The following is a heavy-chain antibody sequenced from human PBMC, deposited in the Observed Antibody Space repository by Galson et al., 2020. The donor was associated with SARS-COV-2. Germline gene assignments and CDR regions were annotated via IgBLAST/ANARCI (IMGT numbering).Heavy chain of an antibody. V-gene: IGHV3-30*03. D-gene: IGHD6-6*01. CDR3: ARLSTVLDY. Sequence: GESLKTSCAASGLTFSSYGMHWVRQAPGKGLEWVAVISYDGSNKYYSDSVKGRFTISRDNSKNTLYLQMNSLRAEDTAVYYCARLSTVLDYWGQGTLVTVSS. CDR1: GLTFSSYG. CDR2: ISYDGSNK. J-gene: IGHJ4*02.